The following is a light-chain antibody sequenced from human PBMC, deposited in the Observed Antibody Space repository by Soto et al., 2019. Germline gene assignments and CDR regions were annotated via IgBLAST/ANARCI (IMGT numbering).Light chain of an antibody. CDR3: SSYTSSSTYV. V-gene: IGLV2-14*01. CDR1: SSDVGGYTY. J-gene: IGLJ1*01. Sequence: QSALTQPASVSGSPGQWITISCTGTSSDVGGYTYVSWYQQYPGKAPKLMIYDVSNRPSGVSNRFSGSKSGNTASLTISGLQAEDEADYYCSSYTSSSTYVFGPGTKLTAL. CDR2: DVS.